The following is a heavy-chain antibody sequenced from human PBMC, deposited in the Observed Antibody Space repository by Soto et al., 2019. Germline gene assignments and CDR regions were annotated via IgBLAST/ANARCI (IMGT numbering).Heavy chain of an antibody. CDR2: ISYHGSDK. Sequence: QVQLVESGGGVVQPGRSLRLSCAASGFTFSNYGMHWVRQAPGKGLEWVAVISYHGSDKYYADSVKGRFTISRDNSKNTLYLQMDSLRAEDTAVYYCAKDHLTMTVTTVGYWGQGTLVTVSS. CDR1: GFTFSNYG. V-gene: IGHV3-30*18. D-gene: IGHD4-17*01. J-gene: IGHJ4*02. CDR3: AKDHLTMTVTTVGY.